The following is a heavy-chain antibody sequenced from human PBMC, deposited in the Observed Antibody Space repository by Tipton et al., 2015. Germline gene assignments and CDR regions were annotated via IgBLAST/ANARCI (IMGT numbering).Heavy chain of an antibody. CDR2: IGSSSSNI. J-gene: IGHJ6*02. V-gene: IGHV3-48*02. D-gene: IGHD1-26*01. CDR1: GFTFSPYA. CDR3: ATLVGAPRGYYYYDMDV. Sequence: SLRLSCAVSGFTFSPYAMNWVRQAPGKGLEWVSYIGSSSSNIYYADSVKGRFTISRDNAKNSLYLQMNSLRDEDTAVYYCATLVGAPRGYYYYDMDVWGQGTTVTVSS.